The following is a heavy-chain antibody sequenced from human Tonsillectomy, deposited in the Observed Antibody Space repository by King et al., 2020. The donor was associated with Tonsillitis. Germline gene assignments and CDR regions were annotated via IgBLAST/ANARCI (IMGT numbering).Heavy chain of an antibody. CDR3: ARLYFYDSTGYLYYFDY. V-gene: IGHV4-39*01. Sequence: LQLQESGPGLVKPSETLSLTCTVSGGSINSSNYYWGWIRQPPGKGLEWIGNIFHSGSTYYNPSLKSRVTISVDTSKGQISLNLSSVTAADTAVYYCARLYFYDSTGYLYYFDYWGQGTLVTVSS. J-gene: IGHJ4*02. D-gene: IGHD3-22*01. CDR2: IFHSGST. CDR1: GGSINSSNYY.